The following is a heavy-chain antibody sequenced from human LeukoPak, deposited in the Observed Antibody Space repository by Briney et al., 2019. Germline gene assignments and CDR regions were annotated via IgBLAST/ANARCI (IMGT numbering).Heavy chain of an antibody. CDR2: INSDGSST. CDR1: GFTFSSYW. D-gene: IGHD6-6*01. Sequence: GGSLRLSCAASGFTFSSYWMHWVRQAPGKGLVWVSRINSDGSSTSYADSVKGRFTISRDNAKNTLYLQMNSLRAEDTAVYYCARDSPPARPYYYYYYMDVWGKGTTVTVSS. CDR3: ARDSPPARPYYYYYYMDV. V-gene: IGHV3-74*01. J-gene: IGHJ6*03.